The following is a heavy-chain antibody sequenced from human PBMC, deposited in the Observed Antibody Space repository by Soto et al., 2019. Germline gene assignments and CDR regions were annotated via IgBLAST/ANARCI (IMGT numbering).Heavy chain of an antibody. CDR2: INHSGST. CDR3: ARVSAVAGVLRAREKKKYFQH. V-gene: IGHV4-34*01. D-gene: IGHD6-19*01. J-gene: IGHJ1*01. Sequence: SETLSLTCAVYGGSFSGYYWSWIRQPPGKGLEWIGEINHSGSTNYNPSLKSRVTISVDTSKNQFSLKLSSVTAADTAVYYCARVSAVAGVLRAREKKKYFQHWGQGTLVTVSS. CDR1: GGSFSGYY.